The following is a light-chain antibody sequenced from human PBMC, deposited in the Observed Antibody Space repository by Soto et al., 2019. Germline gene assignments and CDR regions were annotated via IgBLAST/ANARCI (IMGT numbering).Light chain of an antibody. Sequence: ESVLTQSPGTLSLSPGGSATLSCRASQNVDNYLAWYQQKPGQAPRLLIYGASNRATGIPDRFSGSGSGTDFTLTISRLEPEDFAVYYCQQYGSSGTFGQGTKVDIK. CDR2: GAS. CDR1: QNVDNY. V-gene: IGKV3-20*01. J-gene: IGKJ1*01. CDR3: QQYGSSGT.